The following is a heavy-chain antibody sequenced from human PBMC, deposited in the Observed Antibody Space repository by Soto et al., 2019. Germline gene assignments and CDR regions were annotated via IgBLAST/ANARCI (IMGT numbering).Heavy chain of an antibody. CDR1: GYTFTSYG. D-gene: IGHD3-10*01. CDR3: ARDPGFGGYSHSPPLKY. Sequence: ASVKVSCKASGYTFTSYGISWVRQAPGQGLEWMGWISAYNGNTNYAQNLQGRVTMTTDTSTSTAYMERKSLRSDDTAVYYCARDPGFGGYSHSPPLKYWGQGTLVTVSS. J-gene: IGHJ4*02. V-gene: IGHV1-18*04. CDR2: ISAYNGNT.